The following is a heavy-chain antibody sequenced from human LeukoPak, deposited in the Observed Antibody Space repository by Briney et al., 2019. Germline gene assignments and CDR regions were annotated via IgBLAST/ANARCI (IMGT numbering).Heavy chain of an antibody. CDR1: GFTFSSYG. CDR3: AKGGRYSYGYVYYLGY. CDR2: IRYDGSNK. V-gene: IGHV3-30*02. Sequence: PGGSLRLSCAASGFTFSSYGMHWVRQAPGKGLEWVAFIRYDGSNKYYADSVKGRFTISRDNSKNTLYLQMNSLRAEDTAVYYCAKGGRYSYGYVYYLGYWGQGTLVTVSS. J-gene: IGHJ4*02. D-gene: IGHD5-18*01.